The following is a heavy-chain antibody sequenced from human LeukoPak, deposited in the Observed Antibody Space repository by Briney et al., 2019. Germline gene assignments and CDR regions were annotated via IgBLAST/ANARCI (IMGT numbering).Heavy chain of an antibody. CDR2: IKQDESEK. D-gene: IGHD6-13*01. J-gene: IGHJ4*02. CDR1: GLPFSDYW. CDR3: ARGWHRSSYGFDY. V-gene: IGHV3-7*01. Sequence: QPGGSLRLSCVASGLPFSDYWMSWVRQAPGKGLEWVANIKQDESEKYYVDSVRGRFTISRDNAKTSLYLQMNSLRVEDTAVYYCARGWHRSSYGFDYWGQGALVTVSS.